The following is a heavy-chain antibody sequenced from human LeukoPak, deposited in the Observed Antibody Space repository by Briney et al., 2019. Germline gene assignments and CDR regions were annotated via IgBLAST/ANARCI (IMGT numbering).Heavy chain of an antibody. CDR1: GFIFNNYA. J-gene: IGHJ4*02. V-gene: IGHV3-23*01. CDR3: ANIPNSFGPDY. D-gene: IGHD3-16*01. CDR2: ITGSGSRA. Sequence: PGGSLRLSCAASGFIFNNYAMGWVRQAPGKGLEWVSSITGSGSRAQYADSVKGRFAISRDNSKSTLYLHMNSPRPEDTAVYYCANIPNSFGPDYWGQGSLVTVSS.